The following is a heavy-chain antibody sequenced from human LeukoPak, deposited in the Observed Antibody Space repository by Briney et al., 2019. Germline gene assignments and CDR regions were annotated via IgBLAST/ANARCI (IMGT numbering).Heavy chain of an antibody. D-gene: IGHD1-1*01. Sequence: GGSLRLSCAASGFTFSIYWMSWVRQAPGKGLEWVANIKENGREIYYEDSVKGRFTISRDNAKNMLYLQMNSLRAEDTAVYYCARDPNGNWWFDPWGQGTLVTVSS. CDR1: GFTFSIYW. CDR2: IKENGREI. V-gene: IGHV3-7*01. CDR3: ARDPNGNWWFDP. J-gene: IGHJ5*02.